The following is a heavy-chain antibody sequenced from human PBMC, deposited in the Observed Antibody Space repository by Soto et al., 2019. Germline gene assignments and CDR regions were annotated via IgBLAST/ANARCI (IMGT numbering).Heavy chain of an antibody. CDR3: ARVKGLH. Sequence: GGSLRLSCAASGFTFSSYSMNWVRQAPGKGLEWVSYISSSSSTIYYADSVKGRFTISRDNAKNSLYLQMNSLRAEDTAVYYCARVKGLHWGQGTLVTVSS. V-gene: IGHV3-48*01. J-gene: IGHJ1*01. CDR2: ISSSSSTI. CDR1: GFTFSSYS.